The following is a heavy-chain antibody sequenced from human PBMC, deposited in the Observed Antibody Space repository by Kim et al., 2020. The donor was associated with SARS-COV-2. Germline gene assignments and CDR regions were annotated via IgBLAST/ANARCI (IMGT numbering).Heavy chain of an antibody. Sequence: KYCVDYVKGRFTSSRDNAKTSLYLQMNSLRAEDTAVYYCARDRTVTWFDPWGQGTLVTVSS. J-gene: IGHJ5*02. V-gene: IGHV3-7*01. CDR3: ARDRTVTWFDP. D-gene: IGHD4-17*01. CDR2: K.